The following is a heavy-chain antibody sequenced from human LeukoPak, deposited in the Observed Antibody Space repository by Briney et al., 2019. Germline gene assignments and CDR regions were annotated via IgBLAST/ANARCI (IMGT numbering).Heavy chain of an antibody. D-gene: IGHD2-8*01. J-gene: IGHJ5*02. V-gene: IGHV3-30*02. CDR3: ASGPYCTNGVCFGSNWFDP. CDR2: IRSDGSNK. Sequence: PGGSLRLSCEASGFTFSNFGMHWVRQAPGKGLEWVAVIRSDGSNKQYADSVEGRFTISRDNSENMLYLQMNSLRAEDTAVYYCASGPYCTNGVCFGSNWFDPWGQGTLVTVSS. CDR1: GFTFSNFG.